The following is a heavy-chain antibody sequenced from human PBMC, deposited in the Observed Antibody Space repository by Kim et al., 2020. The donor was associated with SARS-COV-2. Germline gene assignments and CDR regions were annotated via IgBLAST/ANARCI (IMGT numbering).Heavy chain of an antibody. D-gene: IGHD1-1*01. CDR2: IYYSGST. J-gene: IGHJ4*02. V-gene: IGHV4-39*01. CDR1: GGSISSSSYY. Sequence: SETLSLTCTVSGGSISSSSYYWGWIRQPPGKGLEWIGSIYYSGSTYYNPSLKSRVTISVDTSKNQFSLKLSSVTAADTAVYYCASGNWNAAFGLDYWGQGTLVTVSS. CDR3: ASGNWNAAFGLDY.